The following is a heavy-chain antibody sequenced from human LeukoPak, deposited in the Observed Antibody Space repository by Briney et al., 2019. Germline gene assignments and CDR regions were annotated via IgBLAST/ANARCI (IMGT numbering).Heavy chain of an antibody. V-gene: IGHV1-69*01. Sequence: SVKVSCKASGGTFSSYAISWVRQAPGQGLEWMGGIIPIFGTANYAQKFQGRVTITADESTSTAYMELSSLRSEDAAVYYCARSYYGSGRYGPQFDYWGQGTLVTVSS. J-gene: IGHJ4*02. D-gene: IGHD3-10*01. CDR2: IIPIFGTA. CDR3: ARSYYGSGRYGPQFDY. CDR1: GGTFSSYA.